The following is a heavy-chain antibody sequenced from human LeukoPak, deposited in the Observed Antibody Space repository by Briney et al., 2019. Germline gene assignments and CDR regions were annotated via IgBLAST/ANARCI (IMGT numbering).Heavy chain of an antibody. CDR2: IYYSGST. D-gene: IGHD1-1*01. CDR1: GGSISSYY. J-gene: IGHJ4*02. V-gene: IGHV4-59*01. CDR3: ARVRNGARFFDY. Sequence: TSETLSLTCTVSGGSISSYYWSWLRQPPGKGLEWIGHIYYSGSTNYNPSLKSRVTISVDASKNQFSLKLSSVTAADTAVYFCARVRNGARFFDYWGRGTLVTVSS.